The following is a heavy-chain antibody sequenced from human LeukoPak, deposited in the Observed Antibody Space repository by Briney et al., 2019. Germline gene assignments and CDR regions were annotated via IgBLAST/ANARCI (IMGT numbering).Heavy chain of an antibody. CDR1: GYTFTSYD. J-gene: IGHJ3*02. V-gene: IGHV1-8*01. CDR3: ATYPKRKRGFYGAFDI. D-gene: IGHD2-21*01. Sequence: ASVKVSCKASGYTFTSYDINWVRQATGQGLEWMGWMNPNSGNTGYAQRFQGRVTMTRNTSISTAYLQWSSLKASDTAMYYCATYPKRKRGFYGAFDIWGQGTMVTVSS. CDR2: MNPNSGNT.